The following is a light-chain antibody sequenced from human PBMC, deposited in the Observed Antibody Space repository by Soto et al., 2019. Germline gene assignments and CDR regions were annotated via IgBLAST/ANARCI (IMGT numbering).Light chain of an antibody. CDR2: GVS. CDR3: QQYKNWLALT. V-gene: IGKV3-15*01. J-gene: IGKJ4*01. CDR1: QRLSSN. Sequence: EIVMTHSPPSLSVSPGGGASLXCRASQRLSSNLAWYQQKPGQAPRLLIYGVSTRATGVPARFSGSGSGTEFTLTISSLQSEDSAVYYCQQYKNWLALTFGGGTKVDIK.